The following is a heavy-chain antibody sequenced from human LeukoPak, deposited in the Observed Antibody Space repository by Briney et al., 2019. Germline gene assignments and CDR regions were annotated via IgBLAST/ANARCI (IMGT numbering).Heavy chain of an antibody. CDR1: GFTFSSYS. CDR2: ISSSSYI. CDR3: ARDLDYSSSSFDY. D-gene: IGHD6-6*01. J-gene: IGHJ4*02. Sequence: GGSLRLSCAASGFTFSSYSMNWVRQAPGKGLEWVSSISSSSYIYYADSVKGRFTISRDNAKNSLYLQMNSLRAEDTAVYYCARDLDYSSSSFDYWGQGTLVTVSS. V-gene: IGHV3-21*01.